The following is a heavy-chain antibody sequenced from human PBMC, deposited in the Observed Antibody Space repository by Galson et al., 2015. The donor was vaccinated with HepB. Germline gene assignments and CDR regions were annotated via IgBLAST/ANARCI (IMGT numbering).Heavy chain of an antibody. V-gene: IGHV3-33*01. CDR2: IWYDVNNK. J-gene: IGHJ4*02. CDR3: ARALITGESYY. D-gene: IGHD3-22*01. Sequence: SLRLSCAASGFRVGDYGMHWVRQAPGKGPEWVSVIWYDVNNKQYADFVKGRFTISRDISENTLYPQMNSLSAEDTAVYFCARALITGESYYWGQGTLATVSS. CDR1: GFRVGDYG.